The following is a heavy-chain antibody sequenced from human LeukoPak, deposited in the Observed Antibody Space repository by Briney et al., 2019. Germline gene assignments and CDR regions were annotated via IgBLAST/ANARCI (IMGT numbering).Heavy chain of an antibody. Sequence: SETLSLTCAVYGGSFSGYYWSWLRQPPGKGVEWIGDINHSGSTNYNPSLKSRVTISVDTSKNQFSLKLSSVTVADTAVYYCALGRRFGVGFDPWGQGTLVTVSS. V-gene: IGHV4-34*01. CDR2: INHSGST. CDR1: GGSFSGYY. CDR3: ALGRRFGVGFDP. D-gene: IGHD3-10*01. J-gene: IGHJ5*02.